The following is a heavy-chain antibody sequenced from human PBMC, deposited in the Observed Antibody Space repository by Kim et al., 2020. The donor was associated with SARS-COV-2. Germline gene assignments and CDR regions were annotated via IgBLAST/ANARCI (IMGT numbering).Heavy chain of an antibody. D-gene: IGHD6-19*01. CDR1: GGSISSCNW. V-gene: IGHV4-4*02. CDR3: ARRGAVAGRREFDY. CDR2: IYHSGST. Sequence: SETLSLTCAASGGSISSCNWWSWVREPPGKGLEWSGVIYHSGSTNYNPSLKSRFTISVDKSKNQLYLKLSSVTAADTAVYYCARRGAVAGRREFDYWGQGTLVTVSS. J-gene: IGHJ4*02.